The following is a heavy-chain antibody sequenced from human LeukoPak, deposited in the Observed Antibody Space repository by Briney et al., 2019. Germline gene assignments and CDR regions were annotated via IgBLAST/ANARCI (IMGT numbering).Heavy chain of an antibody. Sequence: SETLSLTCAVYGGSFSGYYWSWIRQPPGKGLEWTGEINHSGSTNYNPSLKSRVTISVDTSKNQFSLKLSSVTAADTAVYYCARTGSYYYYYMDVWGKGTTVTVSS. CDR2: INHSGST. J-gene: IGHJ6*03. D-gene: IGHD3-10*01. CDR3: ARTGSYYYYYMDV. CDR1: GGSFSGYY. V-gene: IGHV4-34*01.